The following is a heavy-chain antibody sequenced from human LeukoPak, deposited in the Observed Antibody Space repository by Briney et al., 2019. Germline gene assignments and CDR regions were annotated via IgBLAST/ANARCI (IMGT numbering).Heavy chain of an antibody. CDR2: INSGGST. CDR3: ATWSGYYTGYDYYYMDV. V-gene: IGHV3-53*01. D-gene: IGHD3-3*01. CDR1: GFTVSSNY. J-gene: IGHJ6*03. Sequence: GGSLRLSCAASGFTVSSNYMSWIRQPPGKGLEWVSVINSGGSTYYADSVKGRFTISRDNSKNTLYLQMNSLSAEDTAVYCCATWSGYYTGYDYYYMDVWGKGTTVTVSS.